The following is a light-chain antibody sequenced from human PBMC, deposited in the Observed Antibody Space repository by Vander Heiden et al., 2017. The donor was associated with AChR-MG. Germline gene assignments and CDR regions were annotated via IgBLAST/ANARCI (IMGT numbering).Light chain of an antibody. CDR1: QSISSY. CDR2: AAS. V-gene: IGKV1-39*01. J-gene: IGKJ1*01. Sequence: DSQMTQSPSSRSASVGDRVTITCRASQSISSYLNWYQQKPGKAPKLLIYAASSLQSGVPSRFSGSGSGTDFTLTISSLQPEDFATYYCQQSYSTPSRTFGQGTKVEIK. CDR3: QQSYSTPSRT.